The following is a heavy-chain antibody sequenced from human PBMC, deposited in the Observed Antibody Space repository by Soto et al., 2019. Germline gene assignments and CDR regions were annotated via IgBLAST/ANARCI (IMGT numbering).Heavy chain of an antibody. CDR2: IYYDGSNK. V-gene: IGHV3-33*06. CDR1: GFTFSSYG. Sequence: GGSLRLSCTASGFTFSSYGMHWVRQAPGKGLEWVAVIYYDGSNKYYADSVKGRFTISRDNSKNTLYLQMNSLRAEDTAVYYYAKDPWASPHPFDPWGQGTLVTVSS. J-gene: IGHJ5*02. CDR3: AKDPWASPHPFDP. D-gene: IGHD5-12*01.